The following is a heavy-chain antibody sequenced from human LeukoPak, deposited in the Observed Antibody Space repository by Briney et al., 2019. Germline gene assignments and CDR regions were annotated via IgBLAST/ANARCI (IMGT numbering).Heavy chain of an antibody. CDR2: ISGSGGST. V-gene: IGHV3-23*01. CDR3: AKGIGESGP. J-gene: IGHJ5*02. CDR1: EFIVSSNY. Sequence: GGSLRLSCAASEFIVSSNYMSWVRQAPGKGLEWVSAISGSGGSTYYADSVKGRFTISRDNSKNTLYLQMNSLRAEDTAVYYCAKGIGESGPWGQGTLVTVSS. D-gene: IGHD2-21*01.